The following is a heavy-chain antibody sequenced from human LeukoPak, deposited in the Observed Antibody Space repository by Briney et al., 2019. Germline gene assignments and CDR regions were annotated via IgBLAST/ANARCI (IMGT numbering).Heavy chain of an antibody. CDR1: GFTFSSYG. Sequence: PGRSLRLSCAASGFTFSSYGMHWVRQAPGKGLEWVAVISYDGSNKYYADSVKGRFTISRDNSKNTLYLQMNSLRAEDTAVYYCAKDRGMVVPAATIYYYYGMDVWGQGTTVTVSS. CDR3: AKDRGMVVPAATIYYYYGMDV. V-gene: IGHV3-30*18. J-gene: IGHJ6*02. CDR2: ISYDGSNK. D-gene: IGHD2-2*01.